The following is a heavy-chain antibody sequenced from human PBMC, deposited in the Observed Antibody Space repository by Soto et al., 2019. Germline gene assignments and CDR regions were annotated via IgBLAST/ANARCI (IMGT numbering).Heavy chain of an antibody. V-gene: IGHV4-59*01. CDR3: AGSLINYDFWSGYYYYGMDV. CDR2: IYYSGST. J-gene: IGHJ6*02. CDR1: GGSISSYY. D-gene: IGHD3-3*01. Sequence: SETLSLTCTVSGGSISSYYWSWIRQPPGKGLEWIGYIYYSGSTNYNPSLKSRVTISVDTSKNQFSLKLSSVTAADTAVYYCAGSLINYDFWSGYYYYGMDVWGQGTTVTVSS.